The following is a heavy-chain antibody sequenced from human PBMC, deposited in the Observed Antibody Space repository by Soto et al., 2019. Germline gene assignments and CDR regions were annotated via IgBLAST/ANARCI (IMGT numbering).Heavy chain of an antibody. CDR3: ARSIAVAGTWPPPPHYYGMDV. V-gene: IGHV1-69*06. CDR2: IIPIFGTA. CDR1: GGTFSSYA. Sequence: SVKVSCKASGGTFSSYAISWARQAPGQGLEWMGGIIPIFGTANYAQKFQGRVTITADKSTSTAYMELSSLRSEDTAVYYCARSIAVAGTWPPPPHYYGMDVWGQGTTVTVSS. J-gene: IGHJ6*02. D-gene: IGHD6-19*01.